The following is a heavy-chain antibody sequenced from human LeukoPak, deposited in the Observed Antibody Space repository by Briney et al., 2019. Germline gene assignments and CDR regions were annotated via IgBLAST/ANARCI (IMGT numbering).Heavy chain of an antibody. CDR2: IIPIFGTA. Sequence: HGSSVKVSCKASGGTFSSYAISWVRQAPGQGLEWMGGIIPIFGTANYAQKFQGRVTITTDESTSTAYMELSSLRSEDTAVYYCARDLGRATRPIYYYYYYMDVWGKGTTVTVSS. CDR3: ARDLGRATRPIYYYYYYMDV. J-gene: IGHJ6*03. CDR1: GGTFSSYA. V-gene: IGHV1-69*05. D-gene: IGHD6-6*01.